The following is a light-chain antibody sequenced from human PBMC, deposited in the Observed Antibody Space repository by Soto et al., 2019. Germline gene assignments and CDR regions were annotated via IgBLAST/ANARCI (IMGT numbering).Light chain of an antibody. CDR2: AAS. J-gene: IGKJ4*01. V-gene: IGKV1-6*01. CDR3: QQRSDRVT. CDR1: QGIRDD. Sequence: AIQMTQSPSSLSASVGDRVTITCRASQGIRDDLGWYQQKPGKAPKVLIYAASSLESGVPSRFSGSGSGTDFTLTISSLQPEDFAVYYCQQRSDRVTFGGGTKVDIK.